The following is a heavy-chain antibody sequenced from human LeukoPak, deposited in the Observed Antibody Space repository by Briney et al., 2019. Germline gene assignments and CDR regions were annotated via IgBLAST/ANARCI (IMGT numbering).Heavy chain of an antibody. CDR2: ISADGGST. J-gene: IGHJ4*02. Sequence: GGSLRLSCVASGLNFDDSAMHWVRQAPGKGLEWVSLISADGGSTFSADSVKGRFSISRDNSKNSLYLQMNSLRSEHTAMYYCAKESGKFDYWGQGTLVAVSS. CDR1: GLNFDDSA. CDR3: AKESGKFDY. V-gene: IGHV3-43*02.